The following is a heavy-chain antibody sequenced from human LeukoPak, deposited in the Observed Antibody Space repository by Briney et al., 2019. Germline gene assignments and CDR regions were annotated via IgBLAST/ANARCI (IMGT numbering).Heavy chain of an antibody. CDR2: ISYVGSNT. D-gene: IGHD6-6*01. CDR1: GFTFSIYG. CDR3: AKMGYRSSSVDY. V-gene: IGHV3-30*18. J-gene: IGHJ4*02. Sequence: PGGSLRLSCAASGFTFSIYGIHWVRQAPGKGLEWVAVISYVGSNTYYADSVKGRFTISRDNSKNTLYLQMNSLRAEDTAVYYCAKMGYRSSSVDYWGQGTLVTVSS.